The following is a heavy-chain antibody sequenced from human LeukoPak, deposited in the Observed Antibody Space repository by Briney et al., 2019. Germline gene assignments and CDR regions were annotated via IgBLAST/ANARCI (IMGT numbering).Heavy chain of an antibody. Sequence: SETLSLTCTVSGYSISSGYYWGWIRQPPGKGLEWIGSIYHSGSTYYNPSLKSRVTISVDTSKNQFSLKLSSVTAADTAVDYCASSGYSYGYMFNYWGQGTLVTVSS. CDR2: IYHSGST. V-gene: IGHV4-38-2*02. CDR1: GYSISSGYY. J-gene: IGHJ4*02. CDR3: ASSGYSYGYMFNY. D-gene: IGHD5-18*01.